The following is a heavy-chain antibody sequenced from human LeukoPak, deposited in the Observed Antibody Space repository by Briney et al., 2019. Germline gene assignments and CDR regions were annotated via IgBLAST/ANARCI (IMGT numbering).Heavy chain of an antibody. Sequence: GGSLRLSCAVSGFTVSNNYMSWVRQAPGKGLEWASVVYGGGTTYYADSVNGRFTVSRDNSKNTLYLQMNSLRPEDTAMYYCARDHYGSGSYFHDYWGQGTLVTVSS. CDR1: GFTVSNNY. CDR3: ARDHYGSGSYFHDY. V-gene: IGHV3-53*05. CDR2: VYGGGTT. D-gene: IGHD3-10*01. J-gene: IGHJ4*02.